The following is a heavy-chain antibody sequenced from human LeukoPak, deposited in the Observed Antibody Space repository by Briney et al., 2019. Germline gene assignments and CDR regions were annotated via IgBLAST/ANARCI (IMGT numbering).Heavy chain of an antibody. V-gene: IGHV1-2*02. J-gene: IGHJ5*02. CDR1: GYTFTGYY. D-gene: IGHD2-2*01. CDR2: INPNSGGT. Sequence: ASVKVSCKASGYTFTGYYMHWVRQAPGQGLEWMGWINPNSGGTNYAQKFQGRVTMTRDTSISTAYMELSRLRFDDTAVYYCARDRGPAAIRRGSAGYRFDPWGQGTLVTVSS. CDR3: ARDRGPAAIRRGSAGYRFDP.